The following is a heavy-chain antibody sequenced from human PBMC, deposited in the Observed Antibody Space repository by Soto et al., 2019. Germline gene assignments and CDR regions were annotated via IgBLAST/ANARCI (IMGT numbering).Heavy chain of an antibody. CDR3: ATGSGGLPLLIYGLDV. V-gene: IGHV5-51*03. Sequence: PGESLKISCKGSGYSFTSYWIGWVRQMTGKGLEWMGIIYPGYSDTRYSPSSQGQVTISADTSISTAYLQWSSLKASDTAMYYCATGSGGLPLLIYGLDVWGQGTTVTVSS. D-gene: IGHD2-15*01. CDR1: GYSFTSYW. CDR2: IYPGYSDT. J-gene: IGHJ6*02.